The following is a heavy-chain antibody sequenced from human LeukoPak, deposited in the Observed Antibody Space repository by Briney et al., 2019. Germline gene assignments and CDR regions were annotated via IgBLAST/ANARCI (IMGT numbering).Heavy chain of an antibody. J-gene: IGHJ5*02. Sequence: GGSLRLSCAASGFTFDDYAMHWVRQAPGKGLEWVSGISWNSGSIGYADSVKGRFTISRDNAKNSLYLQMNSLRAEDTALYYCAKDPFYDILTGWFDPWGQGTLVTVSS. D-gene: IGHD3-9*01. CDR1: GFTFDDYA. CDR2: ISWNSGSI. CDR3: AKDPFYDILTGWFDP. V-gene: IGHV3-9*01.